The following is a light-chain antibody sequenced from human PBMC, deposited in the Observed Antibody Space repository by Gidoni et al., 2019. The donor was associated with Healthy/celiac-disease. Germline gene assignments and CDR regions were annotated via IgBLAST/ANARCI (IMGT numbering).Light chain of an antibody. CDR2: WAS. CDR1: QSVLYSSKNKNY. Sequence: DIVMTQSPDSLAVSLGERATINCKSSQSVLYSSKNKNYLAWYQQKPGQSPKLLIYWASTRESGVPERFSGSGSGTDFTLTISRLQAEDVAVYYCQQYYSSPLTFXXXTKVEIK. J-gene: IGKJ1*01. V-gene: IGKV4-1*01. CDR3: QQYYSSPLT.